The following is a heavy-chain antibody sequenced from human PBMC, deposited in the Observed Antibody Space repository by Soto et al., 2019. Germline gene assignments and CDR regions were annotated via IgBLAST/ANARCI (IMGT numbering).Heavy chain of an antibody. V-gene: IGHV3-33*01. Sequence: LRLSCAASGFTFSSYGMHWVRQAPGKGLEWVAVIWYDGSNKYYADSVKGRFTISRDNSKNTLYLQMNSLRAEDTAVYYCARGYYDFWRGFDYWGQGALVTVSS. CDR2: IWYDGSNK. CDR3: ARGYYDFWRGFDY. D-gene: IGHD3-3*01. CDR1: GFTFSSYG. J-gene: IGHJ4*02.